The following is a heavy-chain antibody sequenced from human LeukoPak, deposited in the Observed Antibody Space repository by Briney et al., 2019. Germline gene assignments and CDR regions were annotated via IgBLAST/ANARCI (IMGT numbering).Heavy chain of an antibody. CDR3: ARGHLDGSGSYYSEYFQH. J-gene: IGHJ1*01. D-gene: IGHD1-26*01. CDR1: GYTFTSNY. CDR2: ISAYNGNT. Sequence: ASVKVSCKASGYTFTSNYIHWVRQAPGQGLEWMGWISAYNGNTNYAQKLQGRVTMTTDTSTSTAYMELRSLRSDDTAVYYCARGHLDGSGSYYSEYFQHWGQGTLVTVSS. V-gene: IGHV1-18*04.